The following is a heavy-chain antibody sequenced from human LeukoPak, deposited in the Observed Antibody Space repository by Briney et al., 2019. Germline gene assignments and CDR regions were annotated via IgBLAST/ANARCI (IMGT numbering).Heavy chain of an antibody. V-gene: IGHV3-23*01. J-gene: IGHJ5*01. Sequence: GGSLRLSCAASGFAFSFYAMSRLRQPPGKGLGWVSTINANSGTTSYAASVRGRFTISRDNSKNTLYLQVNTLRADDTATYYCAKPISGGLAVTADWFHPWGQGTLVVVSS. CDR1: GFAFSFYA. CDR3: AKPISGGLAVTADWFHP. CDR2: INANSGTT. D-gene: IGHD6-19*01.